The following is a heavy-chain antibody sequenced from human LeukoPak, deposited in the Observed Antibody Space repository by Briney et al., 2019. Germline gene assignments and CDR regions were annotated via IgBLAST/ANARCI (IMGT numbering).Heavy chain of an antibody. D-gene: IGHD6-13*01. CDR1: EYTFTSYD. Sequence: RASVKVSCKASEYTFTSYDINWLRQATGQGRDGMGWMNPNSGSTGYPQKFQGRVTMNRNTSISTAYMELSSLRSEDTAVCYCARVSSVAEAFHSLGYWGQGTLVTVSS. V-gene: IGHV1-8*01. CDR3: ARVSSVAEAFHSLGY. J-gene: IGHJ4*02. CDR2: MNPNSGST.